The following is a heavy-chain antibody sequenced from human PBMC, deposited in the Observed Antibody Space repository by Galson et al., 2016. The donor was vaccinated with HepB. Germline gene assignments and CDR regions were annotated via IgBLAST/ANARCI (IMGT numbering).Heavy chain of an antibody. J-gene: IGHJ4*02. CDR3: ARRTRGVAGTGFDY. Sequence: TYWIGWARQLPGKGLEWMGIIYPDDSDTRYSPSFRGQITISADKSITTAYLQWSSLKASDTAMYYCARRTRGVAGTGFDYWGQGTQVTVSS. D-gene: IGHD3/OR15-3a*01. CDR2: IYPDDSDT. CDR1: TYW. V-gene: IGHV5-51*01.